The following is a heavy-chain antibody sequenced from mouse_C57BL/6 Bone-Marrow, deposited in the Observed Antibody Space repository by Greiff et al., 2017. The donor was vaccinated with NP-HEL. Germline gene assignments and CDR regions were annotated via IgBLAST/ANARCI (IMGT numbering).Heavy chain of an antibody. Sequence: QVQLQQSGAELVRPGASVTLSCKASGYTFTDYEMHWVKQTPVHGLEWIGAIDPETGGTAYNQKFKGKAILTADKSSSTAYMELRSLTSEDSAVYYCKREGKYDGYYTFAFWGQGTLVTVSA. D-gene: IGHD2-3*01. CDR2: IDPETGGT. CDR1: GYTFTDYE. V-gene: IGHV1-15*01. J-gene: IGHJ3*01. CDR3: KREGKYDGYYTFAF.